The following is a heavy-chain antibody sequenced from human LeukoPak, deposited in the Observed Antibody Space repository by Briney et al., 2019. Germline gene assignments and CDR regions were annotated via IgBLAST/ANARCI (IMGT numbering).Heavy chain of an antibody. Sequence: PGGSLRLSCAASGFTFSSSWMTWVRQAPGKGLEWVVNINQDGSEKYYVDSVRGRFTISRDNARNSLYLQMHSLRAEDTAVFYCTGHYGMNVWGQGTTVTVSS. J-gene: IGHJ6*02. CDR2: INQDGSEK. CDR3: TGHYGMNV. CDR1: GFTFSSSW. V-gene: IGHV3-7*01.